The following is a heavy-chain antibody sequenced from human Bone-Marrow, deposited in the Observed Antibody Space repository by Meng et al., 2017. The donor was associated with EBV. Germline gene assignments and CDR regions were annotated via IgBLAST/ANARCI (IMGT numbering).Heavy chain of an antibody. D-gene: IGHD3-16*01. Sequence: QGQLPQVAPGLWSPSTALSLPSAVHGGSFRGYYWSCIRQPPGRGLECIVEINHSGSTNYNPSLKSRVTISVDTSKNQFSLKLSSVTAADTAVYYCARPPTGRGSYLDYWGQGTLVTVSS. V-gene: IGHV4-34*02. J-gene: IGHJ4*02. CDR3: ARPPTGRGSYLDY. CDR2: INHSGST. CDR1: GGSFRGYY.